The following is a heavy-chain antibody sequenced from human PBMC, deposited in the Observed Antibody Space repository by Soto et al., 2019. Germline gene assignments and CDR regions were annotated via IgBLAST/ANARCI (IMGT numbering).Heavy chain of an antibody. V-gene: IGHV1-18*01. CDR3: AVVATIPRWFDP. J-gene: IGHJ5*02. Sequence: ASVKVSCKASGYTFTSYGISWARQAPGQGLEWMGWISAYNGNTNYAQKLQGRVTMTTDTSTSTAYMELRSLRSDDTAVYYCAVVATIPRWFDPWGQGTLVTVSS. D-gene: IGHD5-12*01. CDR2: ISAYNGNT. CDR1: GYTFTSYG.